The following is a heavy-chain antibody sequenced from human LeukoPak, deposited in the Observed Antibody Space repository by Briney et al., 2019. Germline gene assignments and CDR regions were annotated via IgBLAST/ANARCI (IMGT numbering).Heavy chain of an antibody. V-gene: IGHV3-30*02. CDR3: ARDIHDYMDV. CDR2: IRDHGSNK. J-gene: IGHJ6*03. Sequence: PGRSLRLSCAASGFTFSSYGMHWVRQAPGKGLEWVAFIRDHGSNKYYADSVKGRFTISRDDSKNTVYLQMNSLRAEDTAVYYCARDIHDYMDVWGKGTTVTISS. CDR1: GFTFSSYG.